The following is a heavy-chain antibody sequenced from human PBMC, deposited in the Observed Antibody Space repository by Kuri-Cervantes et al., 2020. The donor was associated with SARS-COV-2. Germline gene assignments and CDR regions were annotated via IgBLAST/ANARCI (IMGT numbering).Heavy chain of an antibody. V-gene: IGHV1-46*01. CDR1: GYTFTSSD. D-gene: IGHD6-13*01. J-gene: IGHJ4*02. Sequence: ASVKVSCKASGYTFTSSDIHWVRQAPGQGLEWMGIINPSGGSTSYAQKFQGRVTMTRDTSTSTVYMELSSLRSEDTAVYYCAREPILITAAGSYFDYWGQGTLVTVSS. CDR2: INPSGGST. CDR3: AREPILITAAGSYFDY.